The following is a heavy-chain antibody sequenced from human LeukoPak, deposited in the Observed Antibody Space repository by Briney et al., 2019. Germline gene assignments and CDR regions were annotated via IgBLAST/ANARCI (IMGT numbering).Heavy chain of an antibody. CDR2: IFYRGTT. J-gene: IGHJ5*02. CDR1: GDSISSADYY. CDR3: VRELSSPNWFDP. D-gene: IGHD6-13*01. Sequence: SQTLSLTCTVSGDSISSADYYWSWLRQPPGQGLEWIGYIFYRGTTYYNPSLKSRVTMSVDTSKSQFFLRLSSVTAADTAIYYCVRELSSPNWFDPWGQGTLVTVSS. V-gene: IGHV4-30-4*01.